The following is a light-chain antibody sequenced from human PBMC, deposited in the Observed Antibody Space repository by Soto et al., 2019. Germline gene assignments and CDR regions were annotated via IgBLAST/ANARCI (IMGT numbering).Light chain of an antibody. Sequence: DIVMTQSPDSLAVSLGERATINCRSSQSVLYSSNNRNYLAWYQQKLGHPPKLLIYWASTRKSGVPDRFSGSGSGTDFTLTISSLQAEDVAVYYCQQYYSAPYTFGQGTKLDIK. V-gene: IGKV4-1*01. J-gene: IGKJ2*01. CDR1: QSVLYSSNNRNY. CDR2: WAS. CDR3: QQYYSAPYT.